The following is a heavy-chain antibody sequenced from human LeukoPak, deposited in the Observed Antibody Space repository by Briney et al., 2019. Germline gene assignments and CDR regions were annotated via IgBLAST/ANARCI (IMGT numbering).Heavy chain of an antibody. CDR3: AKDRGGNTAMVTWYYFDY. CDR1: GFTFSSYA. J-gene: IGHJ4*02. V-gene: IGHV3-23*01. D-gene: IGHD5-18*01. Sequence: PGGSLRLSCAASGFTFSSYAMSWVRQAPGKGLEWVSAISGSGGSTYYADSVKGRFTISRDNSKNTLHLQMNSLRAEDTAVYYCAKDRGGNTAMVTWYYFDYWGQGTLVTVSS. CDR2: ISGSGGST.